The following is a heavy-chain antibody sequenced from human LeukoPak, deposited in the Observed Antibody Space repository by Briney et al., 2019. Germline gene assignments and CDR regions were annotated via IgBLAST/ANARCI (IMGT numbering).Heavy chain of an antibody. Sequence: GGSLRLSCAASGFTFSSYSMNWVRQAPGKGLEWVSSISSSSSYIYYADSVKGRFTISRDNAKNSLYLQMNCLRAEDTAVYYCARDRSDRLAVAGTSAFDYWGQGTLVTVSS. CDR1: GFTFSSYS. CDR3: ARDRSDRLAVAGTSAFDY. V-gene: IGHV3-21*01. D-gene: IGHD6-19*01. J-gene: IGHJ4*02. CDR2: ISSSSSYI.